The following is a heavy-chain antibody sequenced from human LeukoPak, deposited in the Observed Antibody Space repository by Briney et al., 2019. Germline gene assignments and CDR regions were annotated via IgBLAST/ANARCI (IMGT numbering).Heavy chain of an antibody. CDR1: GHSISSGSY. J-gene: IGHJ4*02. V-gene: IGHV4-38-2*01. Sequence: PSETLSLTCAVSGHSISSGSYWGWIRQPPGKGLEWIGSIYHSGSTYYSPSLKSRVTISVDTSKNQFSLKLNSVTAADTAVYYCARHPGPDYWGQGTLVTVSS. CDR3: ARHPGPDY. CDR2: IYHSGST.